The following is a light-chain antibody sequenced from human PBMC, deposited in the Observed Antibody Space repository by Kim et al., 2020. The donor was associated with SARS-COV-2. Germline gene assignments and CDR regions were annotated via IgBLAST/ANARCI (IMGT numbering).Light chain of an antibody. CDR3: QQYQKWPLT. CDR1: ENLYIN. CDR2: AAS. Sequence: PGDRATLSCRASENLYINLAWYQQRPGQAPRLLIYAASTGATDSPARFSGSGSGTEFTLTISSLQSEDFALYYCQQYQKWPLTFGGGTKVDIK. J-gene: IGKJ4*01. V-gene: IGKV3-15*01.